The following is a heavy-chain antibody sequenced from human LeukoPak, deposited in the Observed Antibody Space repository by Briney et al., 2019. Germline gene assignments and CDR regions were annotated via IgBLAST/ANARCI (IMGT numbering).Heavy chain of an antibody. CDR3: ARDSCGGDCYRPSYYYYYMDV. J-gene: IGHJ6*03. D-gene: IGHD2-21*02. Sequence: SQTLSLTCTISGDSVPSNSAAWNWIRQSPSRGLEWLGRTYYRSKWYTDYAVSVKSRITINPDTSKNQFSLQLNSVTPEDTAVYYCARDSCGGDCYRPSYYYYYMDVWGKGTTVTVSS. CDR1: GDSVPSNSAA. CDR2: TYYRSKWYT. V-gene: IGHV6-1*01.